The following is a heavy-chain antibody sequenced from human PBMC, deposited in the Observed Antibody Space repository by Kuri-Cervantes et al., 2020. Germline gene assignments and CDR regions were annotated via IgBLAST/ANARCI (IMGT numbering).Heavy chain of an antibody. CDR1: GFTFSSYA. V-gene: IGHV3-23*01. CDR3: ARGSITMIVVYYY. D-gene: IGHD3-22*01. J-gene: IGHJ4*02. CDR2: ISGSGVST. Sequence: GESLKISGAASGFTFSSYALSWVRQAPGKGVEWVTIISGSGVSTYYADSVKGRFTVSRDNAKNSLYLQMNSLRAEDTAVYYCARGSITMIVVYYYWGQGTLVTVSS.